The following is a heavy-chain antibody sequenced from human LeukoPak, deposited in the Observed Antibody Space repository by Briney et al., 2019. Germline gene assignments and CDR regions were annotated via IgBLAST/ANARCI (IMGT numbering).Heavy chain of an antibody. Sequence: PGGSLRLSCAVSGFTFTDYWMNWVRQAPGKELERVASIRQDGSEKTYVDSVKGRFTISRDNTKNSLSLQLNSLRVEDTAVYYCARDGTAAGLYFDLWGQGTLVTVSS. CDR2: IRQDGSEK. CDR3: ARDGTAAGLYFDL. V-gene: IGHV3-7*01. D-gene: IGHD6-13*01. J-gene: IGHJ4*01. CDR1: GFTFTDYW.